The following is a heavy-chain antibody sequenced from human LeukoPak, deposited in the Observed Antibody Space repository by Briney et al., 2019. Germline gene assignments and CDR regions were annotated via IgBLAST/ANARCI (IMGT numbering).Heavy chain of an antibody. CDR1: GGSISSYY. CDR3: ARDSDYSNYVSFDY. Sequence: SETLSLTCTVSGGSISSYYWSWIRQPPGKGLEWIGYIYYSGSTNYNPSLKSRVTISVDTSKNQFSLKLSSVTAADTAVYYCARDSDYSNYVSFDYWGQGTLVTVSS. V-gene: IGHV4-59*12. CDR2: IYYSGST. D-gene: IGHD4-11*01. J-gene: IGHJ4*02.